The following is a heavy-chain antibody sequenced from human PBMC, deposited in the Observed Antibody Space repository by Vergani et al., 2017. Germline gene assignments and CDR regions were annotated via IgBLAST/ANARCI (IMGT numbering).Heavy chain of an antibody. CDR2: ISGSGGST. CDR3: AKGQSRTVVTPGY. D-gene: IGHD4-23*01. Sequence: EVQLLESGGGLVQPGGSLRLSCAASGFTFSSYAMSWVRQAPGKGLEWVSAISGSGGSTYYAVSVKGRFTISRDNSKNTLYLQMNSLRAEDTAVYYCAKGQSRTVVTPGYWGQGTLVTVSS. CDR1: GFTFSSYA. V-gene: IGHV3-23*01. J-gene: IGHJ4*02.